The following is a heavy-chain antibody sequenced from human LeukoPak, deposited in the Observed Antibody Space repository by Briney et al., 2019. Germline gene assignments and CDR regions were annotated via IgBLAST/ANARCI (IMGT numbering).Heavy chain of an antibody. CDR1: GYTFTSYD. Sequence: PEASVKVSCKASGYTFTSYDINWVRQATGQGLEWMGWMNPNSGNTGYAQKFQGRVTMTRNTSISTAYMELSSLRSEDTAVYYCARGLISQDYGDYEEAGYWGQGTLVTVSS. V-gene: IGHV1-8*01. D-gene: IGHD4-17*01. CDR2: MNPNSGNT. CDR3: ARGLISQDYGDYEEAGY. J-gene: IGHJ4*02.